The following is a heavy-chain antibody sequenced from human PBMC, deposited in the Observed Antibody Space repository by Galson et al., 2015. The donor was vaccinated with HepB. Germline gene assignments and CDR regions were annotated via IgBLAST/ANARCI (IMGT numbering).Heavy chain of an antibody. CDR1: GFTFSGLW. Sequence: SLRLSCAGSGFTFSGLWMHWVRQAPGKGLVWVSRISSDGSDISHADSVKGRFTISRDNTKNTMYLQMNNLRAEDTAVYYCTSLTAMVRFYAFDIWGQGTMVTVSS. J-gene: IGHJ3*02. D-gene: IGHD5-18*01. CDR3: TSLTAMVRFYAFDI. V-gene: IGHV3-74*01. CDR2: ISSDGSDI.